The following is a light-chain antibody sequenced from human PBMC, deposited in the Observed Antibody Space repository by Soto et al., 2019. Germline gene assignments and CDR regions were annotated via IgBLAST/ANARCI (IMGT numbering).Light chain of an antibody. V-gene: IGLV2-14*01. CDR1: NSDVGAYNY. Sequence: QSALTQPASVSGSPGQSITISCTGSNSDVGAYNYVSWYQQHPGKAPKLMIYDVSSRPSGVSNRFSGSKSGNTASLTISGLQAVDEAGYYCSSSKTGSPLWVFGEGTKLTVL. CDR3: SSSKTGSPLWV. J-gene: IGLJ3*02. CDR2: DVS.